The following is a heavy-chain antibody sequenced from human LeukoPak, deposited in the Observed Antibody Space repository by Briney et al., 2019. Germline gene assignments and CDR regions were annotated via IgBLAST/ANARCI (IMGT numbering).Heavy chain of an antibody. CDR1: GYRFTSYW. D-gene: IGHD4-17*01. CDR2: IYPGDSDT. V-gene: IGHV5-51*01. Sequence: GESLKISCKGSGYRFTSYWIGWVRQMPGKGLEWMGIIYPGDSDTRYSPSFQGQVTISADKSISTAYLQWSGLKATDTAIYYCARRSDYGDYYFDYWGQGNLVTVSS. J-gene: IGHJ4*02. CDR3: ARRSDYGDYYFDY.